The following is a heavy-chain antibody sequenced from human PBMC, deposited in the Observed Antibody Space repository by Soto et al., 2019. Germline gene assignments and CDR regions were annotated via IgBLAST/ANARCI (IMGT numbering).Heavy chain of an antibody. CDR3: ARVEAAQWLVPYFDY. J-gene: IGHJ4*02. D-gene: IGHD6-19*01. CDR1: GFTVSSNY. CDR2: IYSGGST. Sequence: EVQLVESGGGLVQPGGSLRLSCAASGFTVSSNYMSWVRQAPGKGLEWVSVIYSGGSTYYADSVKGRFTISRDNSKNTLYLQMNSLRAEDTAGYYCARVEAAQWLVPYFDYWGQGTLVTVSS. V-gene: IGHV3-66*01.